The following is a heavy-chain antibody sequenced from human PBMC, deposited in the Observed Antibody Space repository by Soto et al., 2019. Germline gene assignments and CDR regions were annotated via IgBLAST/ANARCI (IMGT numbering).Heavy chain of an antibody. Sequence: SETLSLTCTISDGSVDSGSYYWSWIRQPPGKGLEWIGYIYYSGSTYYNPSLKSRVTISVDTSKNQFSLKLSSVTAADTAVYYCARTIFGVVITTPLYYYGMDVWGQGTTVTVSS. CDR1: DGSVDSGSYY. CDR2: IYYSGST. CDR3: ARTIFGVVITTPLYYYGMDV. D-gene: IGHD3-3*01. V-gene: IGHV4-39*01. J-gene: IGHJ6*02.